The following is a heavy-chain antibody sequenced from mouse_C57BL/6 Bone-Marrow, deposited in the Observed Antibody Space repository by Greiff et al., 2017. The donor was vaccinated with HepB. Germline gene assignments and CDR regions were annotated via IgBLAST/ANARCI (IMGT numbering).Heavy chain of an antibody. D-gene: IGHD4-1*01. CDR1: GFSLTSYG. CDR3: ASGDWDGYFDV. J-gene: IGHJ1*03. V-gene: IGHV2-6*01. CDR2: IWGVGST. Sequence: VKVVESGPGLVAPSQRLSITCTVSGFSLTSYGVDWVRQSPGKGLEWLGVIWGVGSTNYNSALKSRLSISKDNSKSQVFLKMNSLQTDDTAMYYCASGDWDGYFDVWGTGTTVTVSS.